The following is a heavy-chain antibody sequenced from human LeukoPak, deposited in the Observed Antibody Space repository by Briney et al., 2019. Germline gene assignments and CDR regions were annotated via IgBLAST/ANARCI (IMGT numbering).Heavy chain of an antibody. Sequence: ASVKVSCKASGRTFSSYAISWVRQAPGQGLEWMGGIIPIFGTANYAQKFQGRVTITADKSTSTAYMELSSLRSEDTAVYYCARDKYARKRYKPGNFDYWGQGTLVTVSS. D-gene: IGHD1-14*01. CDR3: ARDKYARKRYKPGNFDY. J-gene: IGHJ4*02. V-gene: IGHV1-69*06. CDR2: IIPIFGTA. CDR1: GRTFSSYA.